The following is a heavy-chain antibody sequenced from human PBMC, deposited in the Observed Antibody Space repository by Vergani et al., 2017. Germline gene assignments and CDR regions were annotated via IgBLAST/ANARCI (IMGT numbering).Heavy chain of an antibody. V-gene: IGHV4-61*02. CDR2: IYTSGST. J-gene: IGHJ6*02. CDR3: ARDGPRISSSSYYYGMDV. Sequence: QVQLQQWGAGLLKPSQTLSLTCTVSGGSISSGSYYWSWIRQPAGKGLEWIGRIYTSGSTNYNPSLKSRVIISVDTSKNQFSLKLTSVTAADTAVYYCARDGPRISSSSYYYGMDVWGQGTTVTVSS. CDR1: GGSISSGSYY. D-gene: IGHD6-6*01.